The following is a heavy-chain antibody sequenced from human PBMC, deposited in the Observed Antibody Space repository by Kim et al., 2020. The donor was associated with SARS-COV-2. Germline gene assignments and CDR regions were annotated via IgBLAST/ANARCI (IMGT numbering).Heavy chain of an antibody. CDR2: INTNTENP. J-gene: IGHJ6*04. Sequence: ASVKVSCKASGYTFTNYGVNWVRQAPGQGLEWMGWINTNTENPTYGQGFTGRFVFSFDTSVSTAYLQISSLRSDDTAVYYCARLGVGYGHMDIWGNGTTVTVSS. CDR1: GYTFTNYG. V-gene: IGHV7-4-1*02. D-gene: IGHD3-3*01. CDR3: ARLGVGYGHMDI.